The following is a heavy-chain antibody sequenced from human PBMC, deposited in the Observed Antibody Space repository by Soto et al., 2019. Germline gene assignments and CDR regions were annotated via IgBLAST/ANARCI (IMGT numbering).Heavy chain of an antibody. CDR2: ISGSGGST. V-gene: IGHV3-23*01. D-gene: IGHD2-15*01. CDR1: GFTFSSYA. J-gene: IGHJ3*02. CDR3: AKGPIVVVVAAANDAFDI. Sequence: GGSLRLSCAASGFTFSSYAMRWVRQAPGKGLEWVSAISGSGGSTYYADSVKGRFTISRDNSKNTLYLQMNSLRAEDTAVYYCAKGPIVVVVAAANDAFDIWGQGTMVTVSS.